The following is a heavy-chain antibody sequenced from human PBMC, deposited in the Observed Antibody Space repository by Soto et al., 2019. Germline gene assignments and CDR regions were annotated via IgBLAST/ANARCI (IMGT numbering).Heavy chain of an antibody. D-gene: IGHD6-13*01. CDR3: ARTSAAGKYYYGMDV. J-gene: IGHJ6*02. CDR2: IYPGDSDT. V-gene: IGHV5-51*01. CDR1: GYSFATYW. Sequence: PGESLKISCKGSGYSFATYWIGWVRQMPGKGLEWMGIIYPGDSDTRYSPSFQGQVTISADKSITTAYLQWSSLKASDTAMYYCARTSAAGKYYYGMDVWGQGTTVTVSS.